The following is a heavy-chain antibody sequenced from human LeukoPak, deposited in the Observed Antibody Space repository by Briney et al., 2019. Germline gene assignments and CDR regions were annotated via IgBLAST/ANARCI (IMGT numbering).Heavy chain of an antibody. CDR2: IYYSGST. V-gene: IGHV4-61*01. CDR1: GGSVSSGTNY. CDR3: ARGYDSSGTNAFDI. J-gene: IGHJ3*02. D-gene: IGHD3-22*01. Sequence: SETLSLTCTVSGGSVSSGTNYWSWIRQPPGKGLEWIGYIYYSGSTNYNPSLKSRVTISVDTSKNQFSLKLSSVTAADTAVYYCARGYDSSGTNAFDIWGQGTMVTVSS.